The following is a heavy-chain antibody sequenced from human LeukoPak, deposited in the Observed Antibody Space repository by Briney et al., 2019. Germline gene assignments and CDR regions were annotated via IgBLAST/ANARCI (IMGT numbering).Heavy chain of an antibody. CDR2: INPNSGGT. J-gene: IGHJ4*02. D-gene: IGHD2-2*01. CDR3: ARKSAVRKTSEFDY. V-gene: IGHV1-2*02. Sequence: ASVKVSCKASVYTFTGYYMNWVRQAPGQGLEWMGWINPNSGGTNYAQNFQGRVTMTRDTSISTAYMELSSLRSDDTAVYYCARKSAVRKTSEFDYWGQGTLVTVSS. CDR1: VYTFTGYY.